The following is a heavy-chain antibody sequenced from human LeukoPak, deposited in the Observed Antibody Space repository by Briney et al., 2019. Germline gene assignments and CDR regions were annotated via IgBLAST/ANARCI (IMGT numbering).Heavy chain of an antibody. V-gene: IGHV1-2*02. D-gene: IGHD2-15*01. CDR1: GCTFTGNY. CDR2: ISPNSGGI. J-gene: IGHJ5*01. Sequence: ASVKASCKASGCTFTGNYMHWVRQAPGQGLEWMGWISPNSGGINYAQKFQGRVTMTRDTSISTAYMELSRLTSDDTAVYYCARAGYCSGGSCSDWFDSWGQGTLVTVSS. CDR3: ARAGYCSGGSCSDWFDS.